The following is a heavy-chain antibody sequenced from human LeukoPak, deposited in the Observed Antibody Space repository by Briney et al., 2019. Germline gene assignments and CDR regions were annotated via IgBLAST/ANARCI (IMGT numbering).Heavy chain of an antibody. CDR1: GLTFSSYS. Sequence: GGSLRLSCAVSGLTFSSYSMNWVRQAPGKGLEWVSYIRSSSSALYYEDSVKSRFTISRDNAKNSLYLQMNSLRDEDTAVYYCVRDQDWAFDYWGQGALVTVSS. D-gene: IGHD3-9*01. J-gene: IGHJ4*02. V-gene: IGHV3-48*02. CDR2: IRSSSSAL. CDR3: VRDQDWAFDY.